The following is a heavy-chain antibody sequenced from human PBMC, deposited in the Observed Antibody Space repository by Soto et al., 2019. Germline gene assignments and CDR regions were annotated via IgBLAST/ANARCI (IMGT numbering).Heavy chain of an antibody. Sequence: SETLSLTCTVSGGSISSYYWSWIRQPPGKGLEWIGYIYYSGSTNYNPSLKSRVTISVDTSKNQFSLKLSSVTAADTAVYYCAGFRGYCSGGSCYSDCFDYWGQGTLVTVSS. V-gene: IGHV4-59*01. J-gene: IGHJ4*02. CDR3: AGFRGYCSGGSCYSDCFDY. CDR2: IYYSGST. CDR1: GGSISSYY. D-gene: IGHD2-15*01.